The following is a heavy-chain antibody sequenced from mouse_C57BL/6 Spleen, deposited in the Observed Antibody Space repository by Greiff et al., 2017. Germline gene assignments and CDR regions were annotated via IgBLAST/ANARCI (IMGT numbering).Heavy chain of an antibody. CDR1: GYSFTDYN. CDR3: ARPAYDYVAWFAY. CDR2: INPNNGTT. V-gene: IGHV1-39*01. D-gene: IGHD2-4*01. J-gene: IGHJ3*01. Sequence: EVQVVESGPELVKPGASVKISCKASGYSFTDYNMNWVKQSTGKSLEWIGDINPNNGTTSYNQKFKGKATLTVDQSSSTAYMQLNRLTSEYAAVYYCARPAYDYVAWFAYWGQGTLVTVSS.